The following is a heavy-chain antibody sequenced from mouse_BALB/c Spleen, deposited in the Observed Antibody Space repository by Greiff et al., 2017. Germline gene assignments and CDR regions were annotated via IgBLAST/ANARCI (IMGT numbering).Heavy chain of an antibody. V-gene: IGHV3-2*02. CDR3: ARLITTAMDY. J-gene: IGHJ4*01. CDR1: GYSITSDYA. Sequence: EVKLMESGPGLVKPSQSLSLTCTVTGYSITSDYAWNWIRQFPGNKLEWMGYISYSGSTSYNPSLKSRISITRDTSKNQFFLQLNSVTTEDTATYYCARLITTAMDYWGQGTSVTVSS. CDR2: ISYSGST. D-gene: IGHD2-4*01.